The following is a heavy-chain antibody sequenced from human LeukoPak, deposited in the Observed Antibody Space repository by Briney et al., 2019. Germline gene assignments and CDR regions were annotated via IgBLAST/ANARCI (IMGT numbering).Heavy chain of an antibody. CDR3: ALRTHGNYYDSSGYYRTTREYFDY. CDR2: ISAYNGNT. Sequence: GASVKVSCKASGYTFTSYGISWVRQAPGQGLEWMGWISAYNGNTNYAQKLQGRVTMTTDTSTSTAYMELRSLRSDDTAVYYCALRTHGNYYDSSGYYRTTREYFDYWGQGTLVTVSS. CDR1: GYTFTSYG. D-gene: IGHD3-22*01. V-gene: IGHV1-18*01. J-gene: IGHJ4*02.